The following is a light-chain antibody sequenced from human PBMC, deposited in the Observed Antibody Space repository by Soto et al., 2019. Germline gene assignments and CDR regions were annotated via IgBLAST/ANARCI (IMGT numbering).Light chain of an antibody. J-gene: IGLJ1*01. CDR1: SSDVGAHNF. CDR2: EVS. CDR3: SSYAGSNNYV. Sequence: QSALTQPPSASGSPGQSVTNSCTGTSSDVGAHNFVSWHQQHPGKAPKLMIYEVSKRPSGVPDRFSGSKSGNTASLTVSGLQAEDEADYYCSSYAGSNNYVFGTGTKVTVL. V-gene: IGLV2-8*01.